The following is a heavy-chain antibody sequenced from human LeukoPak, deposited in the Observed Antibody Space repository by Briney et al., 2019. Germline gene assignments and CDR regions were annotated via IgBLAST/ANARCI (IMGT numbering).Heavy chain of an antibody. J-gene: IGHJ6*03. Sequence: GGSLRLSCAASGFTFGSYAMSWVRQAAGKGLEWVSLISGSGGGTYYADSVKGRFTISRDNSKNTLYLQLNSLRVEDTAVYYCAKNRGAGSQYYYHLDGWGQGTPVTVSS. V-gene: IGHV3-23*01. D-gene: IGHD1-14*01. CDR3: AKNRGAGSQYYYHLDG. CDR2: ISGSGGGT. CDR1: GFTFGSYA.